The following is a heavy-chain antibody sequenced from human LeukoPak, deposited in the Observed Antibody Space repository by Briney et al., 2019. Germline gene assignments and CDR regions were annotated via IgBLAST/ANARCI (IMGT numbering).Heavy chain of an antibody. CDR1: GYTFTGYY. D-gene: IGHD2-15*01. J-gene: IGHJ4*02. CDR3: ARVFERCSGGSCYPG. Sequence: ASVKVSCKASGYTFTGYYMHWVRQAPGQGLEWMGWINPNSGGTNYAQKFQGRVTMTRDTSIGTAYMELSRLRSDDTAVYYCARVFERCSGGSCYPGWGQGTLVTVSS. CDR2: INPNSGGT. V-gene: IGHV1-2*02.